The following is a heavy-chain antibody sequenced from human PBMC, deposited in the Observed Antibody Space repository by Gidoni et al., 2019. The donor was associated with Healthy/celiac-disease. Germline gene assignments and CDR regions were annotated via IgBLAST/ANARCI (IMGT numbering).Heavy chain of an antibody. D-gene: IGHD3-10*01. Sequence: QVQLQQWGAGLLKPSETLSLTCAVYGGSFSGYYWSWIRQPPGKGLEWIGEINHSGSTNYNPSLKSRVTISVDTSKNQFSLKLSSVTAADTAVYYCARENGGYFDYWGQGTLVTVSS. CDR3: ARENGGYFDY. CDR2: INHSGST. J-gene: IGHJ4*02. V-gene: IGHV4-34*01. CDR1: GGSFSGYY.